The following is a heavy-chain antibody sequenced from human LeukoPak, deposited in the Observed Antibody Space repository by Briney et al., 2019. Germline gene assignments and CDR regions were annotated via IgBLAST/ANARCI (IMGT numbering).Heavy chain of an antibody. V-gene: IGHV4-30-4*01. D-gene: IGHD2-15*01. J-gene: IGHJ5*02. CDR1: GGSISSGDYY. CDR3: ARAGEDIVVVVAATMIENWFDP. Sequence: SETLSLTCTVSGGSISSGDYYWSWIRQPPGKGLEWIGYIYYSGSTYYNPSLKSRVTISVDTSKNQFSLKLSSVTAADTAVYYCARAGEDIVVVVAATMIENWFDPWGQGTLVTVSS. CDR2: IYYSGST.